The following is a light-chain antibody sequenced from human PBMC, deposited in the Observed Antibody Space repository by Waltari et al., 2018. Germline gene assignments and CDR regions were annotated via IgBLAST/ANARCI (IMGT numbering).Light chain of an antibody. V-gene: IGLV3-1*01. Sequence: SYELTPPPSVSVSPGQTASITCSGDKLGDKYACWYQQKPGQPPLLVVYQDTKRPPGIPGRFSGSKAGDTASLTITGTQAMDEADYYCQAWDNVPHVVFGGGTKLTV. CDR1: KLGDKY. CDR3: QAWDNVPHVV. CDR2: QDT. J-gene: IGLJ2*01.